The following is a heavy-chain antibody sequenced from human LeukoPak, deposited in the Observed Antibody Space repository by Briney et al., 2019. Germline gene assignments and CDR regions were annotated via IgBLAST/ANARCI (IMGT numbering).Heavy chain of an antibody. V-gene: IGHV3-74*01. CDR3: ATLLPGV. CDR1: GFTISNYW. D-gene: IGHD1-26*01. CDR2: INSDESIT. Sequence: QPGGSLRLSCVASGFTISNYWMHWVRQAPGKGLVWVSRINSDESITTYADSVKGRFTISRDNDKNTMYLKMNILRDEDTAVYYCATLLPGVWGKGTLVTVSS. J-gene: IGHJ4*02.